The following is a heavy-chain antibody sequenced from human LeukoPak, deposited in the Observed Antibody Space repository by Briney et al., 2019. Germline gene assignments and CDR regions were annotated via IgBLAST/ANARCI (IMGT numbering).Heavy chain of an antibody. V-gene: IGHV5-51*01. J-gene: IGHJ6*02. CDR1: GYSFTSDW. D-gene: IGHD2-2*01. CDR3: ARHSYCSSTSCPGGMDV. CDR2: IYGGDSET. Sequence: GESLKISCKGSGYSFTSDWIGWVRQMPGKGLEWMGIIYGGDSETRYSPSFQGQVTISADKSISTAYLQWSSLKASDSAMYYCARHSYCSSTSCPGGMDVWGQGTTVTVSS.